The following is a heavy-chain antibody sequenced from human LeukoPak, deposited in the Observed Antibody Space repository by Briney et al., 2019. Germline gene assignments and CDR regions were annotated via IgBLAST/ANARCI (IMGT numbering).Heavy chain of an antibody. D-gene: IGHD6-19*01. CDR1: GFTFSSYG. CDR3: ATGRRLAVAGPYYFDY. J-gene: IGHJ4*02. CDR2: IWYDGSNK. Sequence: GGSLRLSCAGSGFTFSSYGMHWVRQAPGKGLEWVALIWYDGSNKYYADSVKGRFTISRDNSKNTLYLQVNSLRAEDTAVYYCATGRRLAVAGPYYFDYWGQGTLVTVSS. V-gene: IGHV3-33*01.